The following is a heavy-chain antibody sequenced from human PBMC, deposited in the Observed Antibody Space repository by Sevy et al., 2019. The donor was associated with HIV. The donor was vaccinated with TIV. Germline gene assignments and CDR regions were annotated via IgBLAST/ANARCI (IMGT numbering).Heavy chain of an antibody. D-gene: IGHD3-22*01. CDR2: IIPVFDTV. CDR1: GGTFSSHA. CDR3: ARGGDSSGFYYLFDY. J-gene: IGHJ4*02. V-gene: IGHV1-69*06. Sequence: ASVKVSCKTSGGTFSSHAISWVRQAPGQGLEWMGGIIPVFDTVNYAQKFQGRVTITADKSTSTAYMELSSLKSEDTAVYYCARGGDSSGFYYLFDYWGQGTLVTVSS.